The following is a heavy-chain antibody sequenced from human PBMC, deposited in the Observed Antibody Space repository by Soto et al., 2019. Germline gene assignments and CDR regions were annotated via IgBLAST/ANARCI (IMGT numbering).Heavy chain of an antibody. J-gene: IGHJ4*02. Sequence: PGGSLRLPCEAPGFTLSTYAMTWVRQAPGKGLEWVSSVRDSGANTYYAESVKGRVTVSRYNSKSTVYLQMSSLRGNDTAVYFFARSRPTYGDYYDLLGQGTVVTVS. V-gene: IGHV3-23*01. CDR2: VRDSGANT. CDR1: GFTLSTYA. CDR3: ARSRPTYGDYYDL. D-gene: IGHD4-17*01.